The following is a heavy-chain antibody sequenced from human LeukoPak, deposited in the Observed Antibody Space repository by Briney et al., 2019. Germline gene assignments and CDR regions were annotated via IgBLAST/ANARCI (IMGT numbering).Heavy chain of an antibody. D-gene: IGHD3-3*01. CDR1: GYTFTGYY. CDR3: ARAPITIFGVVIFNWFDP. Sequence: GASVKVSCKASGYTFTGYYMHWVRQAPGQGLEWMGWINPNSGGTNYAQKFQGRVTMTRDTSISTAYMELSRLRSDDTAVYYCARAPITIFGVVIFNWFDPWGQGTLVTVSS. CDR2: INPNSGGT. J-gene: IGHJ5*02. V-gene: IGHV1-2*02.